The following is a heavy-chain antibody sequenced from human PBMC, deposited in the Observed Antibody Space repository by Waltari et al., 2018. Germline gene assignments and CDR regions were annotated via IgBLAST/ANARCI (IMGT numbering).Heavy chain of an antibody. CDR1: GFTFRSYS. CDR2: ISSSSSTI. CDR3: ARLSGYGDYENDY. Sequence: EVQLVESGGGLVQPGGSLRLPCAASGFTFRSYSMNLVCQAPGKGLEWVSYISSSSSTIYYADSVKGRFTISRDNAKNSLYLQMNSLRAEDTAVYYCARLSGYGDYENDYWGQGTLVTVSS. J-gene: IGHJ4*02. D-gene: IGHD4-17*01. V-gene: IGHV3-48*01.